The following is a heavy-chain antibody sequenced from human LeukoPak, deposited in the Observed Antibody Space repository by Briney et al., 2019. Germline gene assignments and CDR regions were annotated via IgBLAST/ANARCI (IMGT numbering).Heavy chain of an antibody. CDR3: ARSGSRLEWFGETMGYLDY. Sequence: ASAKVSCKVSGYTFSMFGISWVRQAPGQGLEWMGWITTYNDHTNYAQKFQGRVTITTDTSASIVSMELKSLTSDDTAVYYCARSGSRLEWFGETMGYLDYWGQGTLVTVSS. V-gene: IGHV1-18*04. CDR1: GYTFSMFG. CDR2: ITTYNDHT. D-gene: IGHD3-10*01. J-gene: IGHJ4*02.